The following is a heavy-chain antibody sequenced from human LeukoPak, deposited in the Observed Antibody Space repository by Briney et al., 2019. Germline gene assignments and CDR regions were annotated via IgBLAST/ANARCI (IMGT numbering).Heavy chain of an antibody. J-gene: IGHJ4*02. CDR3: ATYYYGSGSYYNFDY. CDR2: ISYDGSNK. D-gene: IGHD3-10*01. V-gene: IGHV3-30-3*01. Sequence: GGSLRLSCAASEFTFTSFAMSWVRQAPGKGLEWVAVISYDGSNKYYADSVKGRFTISRDNSKNTLYLQMNSLRAEDTAVYYCATYYYGSGSYYNFDYWGQGTLVTVSS. CDR1: EFTFTSFA.